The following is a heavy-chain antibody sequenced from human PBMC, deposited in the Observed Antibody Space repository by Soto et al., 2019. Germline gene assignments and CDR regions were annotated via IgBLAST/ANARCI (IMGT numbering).Heavy chain of an antibody. J-gene: IGHJ4*02. Sequence: SVKVSCKASGGTFSSYAISWVRQAPGQGLEWMGGIIPIFGTANYAQKFQGRVTITADESTSTAYMELSSLRAEDTAVYYCARGTYRSKTDFDYWGQGTLVTVSS. V-gene: IGHV1-69*13. CDR2: IIPIFGTA. CDR3: ARGTYRSKTDFDY. D-gene: IGHD6-13*01. CDR1: GGTFSSYA.